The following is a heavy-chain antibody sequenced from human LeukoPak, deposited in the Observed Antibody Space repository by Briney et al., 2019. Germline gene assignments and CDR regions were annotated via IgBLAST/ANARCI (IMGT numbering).Heavy chain of an antibody. CDR3: ATQTGYSSSWYY. D-gene: IGHD6-13*01. V-gene: IGHV4-39*01. Sequence: SETLSLTCTVSGGSISSSSYYWGWIRQPPGKGLEWIGSIYYSGSTYYNPSLKNRVTISVDTSKNQFSLKLSSVTAADTAVYYCATQTGYSSSWYYWGQGTLVTVSS. J-gene: IGHJ4*02. CDR1: GGSISSSSYY. CDR2: IYYSGST.